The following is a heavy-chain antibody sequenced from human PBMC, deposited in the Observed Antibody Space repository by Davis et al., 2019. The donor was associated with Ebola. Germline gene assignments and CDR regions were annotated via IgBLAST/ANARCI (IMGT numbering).Heavy chain of an antibody. V-gene: IGHV3-30-3*01. D-gene: IGHD6-13*01. Sequence: GESLKISCAASGFTFSSYAMHWVRQAPGKGLEWVAVISYDGSNKYYADSVKGRFTISRDNSKNTLYLQMNSLRAEDTAVYYCARAGSSSWYAGGDWFDPWGQGTLVTVSS. CDR2: ISYDGSNK. CDR1: GFTFSSYA. CDR3: ARAGSSSWYAGGDWFDP. J-gene: IGHJ5*02.